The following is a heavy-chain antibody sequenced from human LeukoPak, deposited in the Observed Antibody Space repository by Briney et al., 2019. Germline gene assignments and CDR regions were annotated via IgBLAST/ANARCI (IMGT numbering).Heavy chain of an antibody. CDR1: GGSISSYY. J-gene: IGHJ4*02. CDR2: IYYNGST. V-gene: IGHV4-59*08. CDR3: ARHRPGPYDY. Sequence: SETLSLTCTVSGGSISSYYWSWIRQPPGKGLEWIGYIYYNGSTNYNPSLKSRVTISVDTSNNQFSLKLSSVTAADTALYYCARHRPGPYDYWGQGTLVTVSS.